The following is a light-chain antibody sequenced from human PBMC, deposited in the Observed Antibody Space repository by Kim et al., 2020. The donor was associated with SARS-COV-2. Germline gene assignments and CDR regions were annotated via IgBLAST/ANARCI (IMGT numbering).Light chain of an antibody. CDR3: AAWDHRPEGVV. Sequence: QTVTISCSGCGSNFGDNTLNWYTHLPGTAPKVLIFSNNQRPSGVPDRISGAQSGASPPPSISGLQSEDEADYYCAAWDHRPEGVVFGGGTKL. CDR2: SNN. J-gene: IGLJ2*01. V-gene: IGLV1-44*01. CDR1: GSNFGDNT.